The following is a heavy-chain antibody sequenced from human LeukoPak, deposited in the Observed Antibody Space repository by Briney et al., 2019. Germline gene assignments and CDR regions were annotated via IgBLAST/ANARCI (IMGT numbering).Heavy chain of an antibody. J-gene: IGHJ4*02. CDR2: ISGSGGST. CDR1: GFTLSSYA. V-gene: IGHV3-23*01. CDR3: AKDVEATIVNGGYYFDY. D-gene: IGHD5-12*01. Sequence: GGSLRLSCAASGFTLSSYAMSWVRQAPGKGLEWVSGISGSGGSTYYPDSVKGRFTISRDSSNNILYLQMNSLRAEDTAVYYCAKDVEATIVNGGYYFDYWGQGTLVTVSS.